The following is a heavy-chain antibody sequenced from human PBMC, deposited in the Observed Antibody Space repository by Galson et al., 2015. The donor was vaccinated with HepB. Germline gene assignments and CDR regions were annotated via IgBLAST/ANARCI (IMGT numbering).Heavy chain of an antibody. Sequence: SVKVSCKASGGTFSSYAISWVRQAPGQGLEWMGGIIPIFGTANYAQKFQGRVTITADESTSTAYMELSSLRSEDTAVYYCARDYYGSGSYFYYGMDVWGQGTTVTVSS. J-gene: IGHJ6*02. CDR3: ARDYYGSGSYFYYGMDV. V-gene: IGHV1-69*13. D-gene: IGHD3-10*01. CDR1: GGTFSSYA. CDR2: IIPIFGTA.